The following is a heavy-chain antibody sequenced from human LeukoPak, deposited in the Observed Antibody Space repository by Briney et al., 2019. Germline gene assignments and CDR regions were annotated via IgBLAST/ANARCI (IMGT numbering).Heavy chain of an antibody. CDR3: ASYYGDGYYYMDV. V-gene: IGHV4-59*01. CDR2: IYYSGST. D-gene: IGHD4-17*01. Sequence: SETLSLTCTVSGGSISSYYWSWIRQPPGKGLEWIGYIYYSGSTNYNPSLESRVTISVDTSKNQFSLKLRSVTAADTAVYYCASYYGDGYYYMDVWGKGTTVTISS. CDR1: GGSISSYY. J-gene: IGHJ6*03.